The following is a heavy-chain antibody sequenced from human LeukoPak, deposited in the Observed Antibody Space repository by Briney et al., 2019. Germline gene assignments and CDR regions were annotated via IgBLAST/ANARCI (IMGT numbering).Heavy chain of an antibody. V-gene: IGHV4-59*01. CDR2: IYYSGST. CDR1: GGSISSYY. J-gene: IGHJ5*02. CDR3: ARIAGDYYDSSGYYPNWFDP. Sequence: SETLSLTCTVSGGSISSYYWSWIRQPPGKGLEWIGYIYYSGSTNYNPSLKGRVTISVDTSKNQFSLKLSSVTAADTAVYYCARIAGDYYDSSGYYPNWFDPWGQGTLVTVSS. D-gene: IGHD3-22*01.